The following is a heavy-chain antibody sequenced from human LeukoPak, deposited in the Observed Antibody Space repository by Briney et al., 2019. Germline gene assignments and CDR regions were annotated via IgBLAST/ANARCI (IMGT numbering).Heavy chain of an antibody. D-gene: IGHD2-8*01. CDR2: ISHSGRTM. J-gene: IGHJ6*03. V-gene: IGHV3-48*04. CDR1: GFTFSSYW. Sequence: GGSLRLSCAASGFTFSSYWMSWVRQAPGKGLEWVSYISHSGRTMYYADSVKGRFTISRDNAKNSLYLQTNSLRAGDTAVYYCARDSIVRGNIGNDMDVWGKGTTVTVSS. CDR3: ARDSIVRGNIGNDMDV.